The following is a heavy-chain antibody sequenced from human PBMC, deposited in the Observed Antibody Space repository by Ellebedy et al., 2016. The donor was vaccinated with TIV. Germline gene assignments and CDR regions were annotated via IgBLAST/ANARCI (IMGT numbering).Heavy chain of an antibody. CDR2: IKQDGSVK. V-gene: IGHV3-7*03. CDR1: GFTFSTYW. J-gene: IGHJ6*02. D-gene: IGHD3-10*01. CDR3: ARVSLTNYNRYYYYHGMDV. Sequence: PGGSLRLSCAASGFTFSTYWMNWVRQAPGKGLEWVANIKQDGSVKFYVDSVKGRFTISRDNAKNSLYLQMKSLRAEDTAVYYCARVSLTNYNRYYYYHGMDVWGQGTTVTVSS.